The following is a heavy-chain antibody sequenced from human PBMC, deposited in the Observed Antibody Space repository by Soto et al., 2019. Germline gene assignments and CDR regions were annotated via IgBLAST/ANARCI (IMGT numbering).Heavy chain of an antibody. CDR3: ASSYGTCWYVDY. D-gene: IGHD6-13*01. V-gene: IGHV1-69*01. J-gene: IGHJ4*02. CDR1: GGTFNNYP. Sequence: QVQLVQSGAEVKKPGSSVKVSCKASGGTFNNYPVTWVRQAPGQGLEWMGGIIPKSGTVNYAQKFQGRVTITADEATSTAYMERSSLGSEYTAEYDCASSYGTCWYVDYWGQGSLVTGSS. CDR2: IIPKSGTV.